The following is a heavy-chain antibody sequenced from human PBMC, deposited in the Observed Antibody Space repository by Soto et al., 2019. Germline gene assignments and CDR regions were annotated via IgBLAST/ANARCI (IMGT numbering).Heavy chain of an antibody. V-gene: IGHV3-48*01. CDR2: ISSSSTI. CDR1: GFTFSSYS. CDR3: ARYCSGGSCYSRDAFDI. Sequence: GGSLRLSCAASGFTFSSYSMNWVRQAPGKGLEWVSYISSSSTIYYADSVKGRFTISRDNAKNSLYLQMNSLRAEDTAVYYCARYCSGGSCYSRDAFDIWGQGTMVTVSS. D-gene: IGHD2-15*01. J-gene: IGHJ3*02.